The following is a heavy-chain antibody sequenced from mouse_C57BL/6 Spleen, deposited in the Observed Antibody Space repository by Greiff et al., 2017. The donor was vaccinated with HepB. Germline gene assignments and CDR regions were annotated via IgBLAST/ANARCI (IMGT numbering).Heavy chain of an antibody. CDR2: INYDGSST. CDR1: GFTFSDYY. D-gene: IGHD2-4*01. Sequence: DVKLVESEGGLVQPGSSMKLSCTASGFTFSDYYMAWVRQVPEKGLEWVANINYDGSSTYYLDSLKSRFIISRDNAKNILYLQMSSLKSEDTATYYCARAWDYLFDYWGQGTTLTVSS. J-gene: IGHJ2*01. V-gene: IGHV5-16*01. CDR3: ARAWDYLFDY.